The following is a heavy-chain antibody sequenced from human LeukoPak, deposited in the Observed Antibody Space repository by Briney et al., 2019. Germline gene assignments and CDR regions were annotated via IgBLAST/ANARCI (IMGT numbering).Heavy chain of an antibody. J-gene: IGHJ4*01. D-gene: IGHD4-11*01. CDR1: GFTFSSYA. CDR3: AKEPYGNRYFDH. CDR2: LSGSGYNT. Sequence: GGSLRLSCAASGFTFSSYALSWVRQAPGKGLEWVSSLSGSGYNTYYADSVKGRFTISRDNSKNTVYLQMNSLRAEDTAVYYCAKEPYGNRYFDHLGQGTLVTGSS. V-gene: IGHV3-23*01.